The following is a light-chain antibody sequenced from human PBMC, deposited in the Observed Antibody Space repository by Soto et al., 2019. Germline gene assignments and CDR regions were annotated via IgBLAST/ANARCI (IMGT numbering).Light chain of an antibody. V-gene: IGKV3-15*01. Sequence: EIVMRQSPASVSVSPGERATLSCRASQSVSTNLAWYQQKPGQAPKLLIYGASTRATGVPDRFSGSGSGTEFTLTISSLQSEDLTVYYCQLYNKWPRTFGQGTKVEVK. CDR3: QLYNKWPRT. J-gene: IGKJ1*01. CDR2: GAS. CDR1: QSVSTN.